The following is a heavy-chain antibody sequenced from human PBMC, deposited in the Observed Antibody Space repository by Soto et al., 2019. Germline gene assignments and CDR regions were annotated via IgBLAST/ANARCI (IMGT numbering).Heavy chain of an antibody. J-gene: IGHJ5*02. CDR2: VYHSGTT. CDR3: ARGTVSEWLRLNWFDP. Sequence: PSETLSLTCTVSGGSIRSYYWSWIRQPPGKGLEWIGYVYHSGTTNYNPSLKSRVTISVDTSKNQFSLKLSSVTAADTAVYYCARGTVSEWLRLNWFDPWGQGTLVTVSS. CDR1: GGSIRSYY. V-gene: IGHV4-59*12. D-gene: IGHD3-3*01.